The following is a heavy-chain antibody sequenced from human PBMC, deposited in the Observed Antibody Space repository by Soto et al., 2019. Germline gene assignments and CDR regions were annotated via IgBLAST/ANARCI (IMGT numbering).Heavy chain of an antibody. CDR3: AREGPYYDFWSGYRPYYYYGMDV. V-gene: IGHV3-33*01. CDR1: GFSFSTYC. CDR2: IWYDGSNK. D-gene: IGHD3-3*01. J-gene: IGHJ6*02. Sequence: PAGSLILSCAAAGFSFSTYCMHWVRQAPGKVLEWVAVIWYDGSNKYYADSVKGRFTISRDNSNNTLCRQMNSLRDEDTGVYYCAREGPYYDFWSGYRPYYYYGMDVWGQGTTVTVSS.